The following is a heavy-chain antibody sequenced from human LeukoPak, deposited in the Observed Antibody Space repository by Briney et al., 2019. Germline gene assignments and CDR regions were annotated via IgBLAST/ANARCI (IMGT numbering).Heavy chain of an antibody. CDR2: ISGSGGST. J-gene: IGHJ3*02. CDR1: GFTFSSYA. V-gene: IGHV3-23*01. Sequence: GGSLRLSCAASGFTFSSYAMSWVRQAPGKGLEWVSAISGSGGSTYYVDSVKGRFTISRDNSKNTLYLQMNSLRAEDTAVYYCANTGRITIFGVVITPHAFDIWGQGTMVTVFS. D-gene: IGHD3-3*01. CDR3: ANTGRITIFGVVITPHAFDI.